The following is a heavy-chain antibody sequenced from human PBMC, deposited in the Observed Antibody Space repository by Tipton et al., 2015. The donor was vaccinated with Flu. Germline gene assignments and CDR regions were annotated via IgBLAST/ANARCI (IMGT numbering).Heavy chain of an antibody. Sequence: LRLSCTVSGGSISSSSYYWGWIRQPPGKGLEWIGYIYYSGSTYYNPSLKSRVTISVDTSKNQFSLKLSSVTAADTAVYYCARRNYYGSGSYYDYWGQGTLVTVSS. CDR2: IYYSGST. CDR3: ARRNYYGSGSYYDY. CDR1: GGSISSSSYY. D-gene: IGHD3-10*01. V-gene: IGHV4-31*03. J-gene: IGHJ4*02.